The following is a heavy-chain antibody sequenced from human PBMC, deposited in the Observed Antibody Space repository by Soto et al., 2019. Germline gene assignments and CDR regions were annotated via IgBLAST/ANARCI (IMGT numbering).Heavy chain of an antibody. CDR1: GFTFSSYA. Sequence: QVQLVESGGGVVQPGRSLRLSCEASGFTFSSYAMYWVRQAPGKGLEWVAVISYDGSNKYYADSVKGRFTISRDNSKNTLYLQMNSLRAEDTAVYYCARGECELLASLPTENWFDPWGQGTLVTVSS. CDR3: ARGECELLASLPTENWFDP. J-gene: IGHJ5*02. CDR2: ISYDGSNK. D-gene: IGHD1-26*01. V-gene: IGHV3-30-3*01.